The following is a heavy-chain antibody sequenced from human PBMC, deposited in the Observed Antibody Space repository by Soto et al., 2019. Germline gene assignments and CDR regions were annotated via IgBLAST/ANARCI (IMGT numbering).Heavy chain of an antibody. CDR2: RADDGINT. V-gene: IGHV3-30-3*01. Sequence: QEQLVESGGGVVQPGRSLRLSCAASGFNFSSYALHWVRQAPGKGLEWVAVRADDGINTDYADSEKGRFTISRDSSKNTVYLQINRLRAEDTAVYYCARDGGDIVLGDDAFDIWGQGTMVTVSS. D-gene: IGHD2-8*02. CDR1: GFNFSSYA. J-gene: IGHJ3*02. CDR3: ARDGGDIVLGDDAFDI.